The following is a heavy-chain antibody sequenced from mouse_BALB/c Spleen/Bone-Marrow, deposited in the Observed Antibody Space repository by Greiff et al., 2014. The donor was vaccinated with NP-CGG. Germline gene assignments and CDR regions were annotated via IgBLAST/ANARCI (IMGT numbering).Heavy chain of an antibody. CDR2: ISSGSRTV. V-gene: IGHV5-17*02. J-gene: IGHJ2*01. D-gene: IGHD3-3*01. CDR3: TRSRGNWDDFDY. CDR1: GFTFSSFG. Sequence: EVQGVESGGGLVQPGGFRKLSYAASGFTFSSFGMHWVRQAPEKGLEWVAYISSGSRTVFYADTVKGRFTISRDNPKNTLFLQMTSLRSEDTAMYYCTRSRGNWDDFDYWGQGTTLTVSS.